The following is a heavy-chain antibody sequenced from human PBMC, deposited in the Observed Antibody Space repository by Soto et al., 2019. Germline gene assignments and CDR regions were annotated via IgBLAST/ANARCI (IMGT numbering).Heavy chain of an antibody. V-gene: IGHV3-66*01. J-gene: IGHJ4*02. CDR3: ARVAPGPYYFDY. Sequence: AGGSLRLSCAASGFTVSSNYMSWVRQAPGKGLEWVSVIYSGGSTYYADSVKGRFTISRDNSKNTLYLQMNSLRAEDTAVYYCARVAPGPYYFDYWGQGTLVTVSS. CDR1: GFTVSSNY. CDR2: IYSGGST.